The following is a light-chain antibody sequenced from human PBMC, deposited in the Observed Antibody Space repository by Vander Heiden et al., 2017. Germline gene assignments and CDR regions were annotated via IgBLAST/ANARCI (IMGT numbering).Light chain of an antibody. CDR3: LLYYGGAWV. CDR2: STS. Sequence: QPVVTQEPSLTVSPGGTVTLTCASSTGAVTSGYYPNWFQQKPGQAPRVLIYSTSNKHSWTPARFSGSLLGGKAALTLSGVQPEDEAEYYCLLYYGGAWVFGGGTKLTVL. J-gene: IGLJ3*02. V-gene: IGLV7-43*01. CDR1: TGAVTSGYY.